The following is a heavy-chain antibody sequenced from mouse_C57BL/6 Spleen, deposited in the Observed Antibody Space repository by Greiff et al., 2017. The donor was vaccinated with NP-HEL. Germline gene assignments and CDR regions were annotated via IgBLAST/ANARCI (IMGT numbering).Heavy chain of an antibody. CDR3: TRIYGSSPWFAY. D-gene: IGHD1-1*01. V-gene: IGHV5-9-1*02. CDR2: ISSGGDYI. J-gene: IGHJ3*01. Sequence: EVKLVESGEGLVKPGGSLKLSCAASGFTFSSYAMSWVRQTPEKRLEWVAYISSGGDYIYYADTVKGRFTISRDNARNTLYLQMSSLKSEDTAMYYCTRIYGSSPWFAYWGQGTLVTVSA. CDR1: GFTFSSYA.